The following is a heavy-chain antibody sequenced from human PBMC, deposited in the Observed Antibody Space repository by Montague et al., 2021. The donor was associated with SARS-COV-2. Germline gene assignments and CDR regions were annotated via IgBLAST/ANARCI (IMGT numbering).Heavy chain of an antibody. Sequence: SETLSLTCAVSGGSISSSHWWSWVRQPPGKGLEWIGEIYHSGSTNYNPSLKSRVTISIDKSKNQFSLKLSSVTAADTAVYYCAREFRTYGYGGQYWYFDLWGRGTLVTVFS. V-gene: IGHV4-4*02. CDR1: GGSISSSHW. D-gene: IGHD3-10*01. J-gene: IGHJ2*01. CDR3: AREFRTYGYGGQYWYFDL. CDR2: IYHSGST.